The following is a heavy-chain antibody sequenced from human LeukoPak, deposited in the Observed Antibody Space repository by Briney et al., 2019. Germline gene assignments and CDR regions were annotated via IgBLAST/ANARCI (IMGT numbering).Heavy chain of an antibody. D-gene: IGHD6-13*01. CDR1: GYTFTIYG. V-gene: IGHV1-18*01. CDR3: ASVAAAGYYYYGMDV. Sequence: ASVKVSCKASGYTFTIYGISWVRQAPGQGLEWMGWISAYNGNTDYAQKLQGRVTMTTDTSTSTAYMELRSLRSDDTAVYYCASVAAAGYYYYGMDVWGQGTTVTVSS. J-gene: IGHJ6*02. CDR2: ISAYNGNT.